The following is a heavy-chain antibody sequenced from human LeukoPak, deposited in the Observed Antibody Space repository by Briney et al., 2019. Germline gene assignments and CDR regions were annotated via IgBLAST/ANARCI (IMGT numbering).Heavy chain of an antibody. J-gene: IGHJ4*02. V-gene: IGHV1-46*01. CDR2: INPSAGST. Sequence: ASVKVSCKTSGDTFTSYYIYWVRQAPGQGLEWMGIINPSAGSTNSAQKFQGRPTMTRDTSTSTIYMELSSLGSEDTAVYYCARAAVAGTPVCPFDYWGQGTLVTVSS. D-gene: IGHD6-19*01. CDR3: ARAAVAGTPVCPFDY. CDR1: GDTFTSYY.